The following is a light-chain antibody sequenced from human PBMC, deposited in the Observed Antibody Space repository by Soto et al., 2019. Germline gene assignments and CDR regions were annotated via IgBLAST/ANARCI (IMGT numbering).Light chain of an antibody. CDR2: ATS. V-gene: IGKV3D-15*01. J-gene: IGKJ1*01. Sequence: IVMTQSPATLSVSPGERATLSCRAIERVSSNLAWYQQKPGQAPRLLLYATSTRAMGIPARFRGSGSGTEFPLTISSLQSEECAVYYCHQYHNCPRTFGQGPKVEI. CDR1: ERVSSN. CDR3: HQYHNCPRT.